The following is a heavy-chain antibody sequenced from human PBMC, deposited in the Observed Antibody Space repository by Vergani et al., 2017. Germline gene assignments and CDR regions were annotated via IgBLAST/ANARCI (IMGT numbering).Heavy chain of an antibody. V-gene: IGHV3-21*01. CDR3: ASSRIAAAGDGYNWFDP. CDR1: GFTFSSYS. D-gene: IGHD6-13*01. Sequence: EVQLVESGGGLVKPGGSLRLSCAASGFTFSSYSMNWVRQAPGKGLERVSSISSSSSYIYYADSVKGRFTISRDNAKNSRYLKMNSLRAEDTAVYYCASSRIAAAGDGYNWFDPWGQGTLVTVSS. J-gene: IGHJ5*02. CDR2: ISSSSSYI.